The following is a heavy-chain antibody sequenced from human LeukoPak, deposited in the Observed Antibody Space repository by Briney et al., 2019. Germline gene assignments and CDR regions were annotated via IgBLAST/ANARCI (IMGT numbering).Heavy chain of an antibody. D-gene: IGHD3-22*01. Sequence: GGSLRLSCAASGFTFSSYAMSWVRQAPGKGLEWVSAISGSGGSTYYADSVKGRFTISRDNSKNTLYLQMNSLRAEDTAVYYCAKAPATYYYDSSGYYSPFDYWGQGTLATVSS. CDR3: AKAPATYYYDSSGYYSPFDY. V-gene: IGHV3-23*01. CDR2: ISGSGGST. CDR1: GFTFSSYA. J-gene: IGHJ4*02.